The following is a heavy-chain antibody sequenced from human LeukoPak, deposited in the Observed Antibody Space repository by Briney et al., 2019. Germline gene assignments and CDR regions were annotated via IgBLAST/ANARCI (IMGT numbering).Heavy chain of an antibody. CDR3: AREPEGDSSGYYKSCLCYFDY. Sequence: QPGGSLRLSCAASGFTFSSYWMNWVRQAPGKGLEWVSYISSSGSTIYYADSVKGRFTISRDNAKNSLYLQMNSLRAEDTAVYYCAREPEGDSSGYYKSCLCYFDYWGQGTLVTVPS. J-gene: IGHJ4*02. D-gene: IGHD3-22*01. CDR1: GFTFSSYW. V-gene: IGHV3-48*04. CDR2: ISSSGSTI.